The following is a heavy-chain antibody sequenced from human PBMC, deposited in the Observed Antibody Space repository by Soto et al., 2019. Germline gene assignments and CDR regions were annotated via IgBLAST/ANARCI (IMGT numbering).Heavy chain of an antibody. CDR2: ISGSGSST. CDR1: GFTFSSYA. CDR3: ARDLSGTPEPDY. J-gene: IGHJ4*02. Sequence: GGSLRLSCAASGFTFSSYAMSWVRQAPGKGLEWVSRISGSGSSTCYADSVKGRFTISRDNAKNTLYLQMNSLRAEDTAVYYCARDLSGTPEPDYWGQGTLVTVSS. D-gene: IGHD6-25*01. V-gene: IGHV3-23*01.